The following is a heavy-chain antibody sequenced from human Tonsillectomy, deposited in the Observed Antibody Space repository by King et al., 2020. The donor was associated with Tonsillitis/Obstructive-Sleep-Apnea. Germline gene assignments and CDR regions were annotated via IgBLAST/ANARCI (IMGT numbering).Heavy chain of an antibody. CDR1: GFTFSSYS. V-gene: IGHV3-21*01. D-gene: IGHD5-18*01. Sequence: VQLVESGGGLVKPGGSLRLSCATSGFTFSSYSMNWVRQAPGKGLEWVSSISSTSTYIYYADSVKGRFTISRDNAKNSLDLQMNSLRAEDTAVYYCARGPLLWIQEYYMEVWGKGTTVTVSS. J-gene: IGHJ6*03. CDR3: ARGPLLWIQEYYMEV. CDR2: ISSTSTYI.